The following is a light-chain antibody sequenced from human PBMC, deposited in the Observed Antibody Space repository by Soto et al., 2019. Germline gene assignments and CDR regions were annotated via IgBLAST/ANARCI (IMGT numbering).Light chain of an antibody. CDR2: WAS. CDR1: QSVLYNTNNKNY. CDR3: QQYDATPHT. Sequence: IVMTQSPDSLAVSPGERATINCKSSQSVLYNTNNKNYLAWYQQKPGQPPKLLIYWASTRKSGVPDRFSVSGSGTDFTLTISSLQAEDVAVYYCQQYDATPHTFGGGTKVEIK. V-gene: IGKV4-1*01. J-gene: IGKJ4*01.